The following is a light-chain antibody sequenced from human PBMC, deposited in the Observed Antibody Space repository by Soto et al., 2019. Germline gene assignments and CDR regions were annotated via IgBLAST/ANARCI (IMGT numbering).Light chain of an antibody. Sequence: AIRMTQSPSSLSASTGDRVTITCRASQGISSYLAWYQQKPGKAPKLLIYAASTLQSGVPLRFSGSGSGTDFTLTISCLQSEDFATYYCQQYYSYPRTFGGGTKVDIK. J-gene: IGKJ4*01. CDR2: AAS. CDR1: QGISSY. V-gene: IGKV1-8*01. CDR3: QQYYSYPRT.